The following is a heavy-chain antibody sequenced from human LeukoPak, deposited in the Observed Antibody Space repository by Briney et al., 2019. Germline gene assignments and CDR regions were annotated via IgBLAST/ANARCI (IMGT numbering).Heavy chain of an antibody. Sequence: SETLSLTCTVSGGSITSNSYYWGWIRQPPGKGLEWIGSITYSGSTYYNPSLKRRVTISVDTSKNQFSLKLSSVTAADTAVYYCAKFSDAFDIWGQGTMVTVSS. J-gene: IGHJ3*02. CDR1: GGSITSNSYY. V-gene: IGHV4-39*07. CDR3: AKFSDAFDI. CDR2: ITYSGST.